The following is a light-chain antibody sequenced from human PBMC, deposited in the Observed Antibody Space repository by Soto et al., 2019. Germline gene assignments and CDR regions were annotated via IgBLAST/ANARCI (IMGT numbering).Light chain of an antibody. V-gene: IGKV3-11*01. CDR2: DAS. Sequence: EIVMTQSPATLSVSPGERATLSCRASQSITGNLTWYQQKPGQAPRLLIYDASTRATGIPARFSGSGSGTDFTLTISSLEPEDFAVYYCQQRSSWPLTFGGGTKVDIK. CDR1: QSITGN. CDR3: QQRSSWPLT. J-gene: IGKJ4*01.